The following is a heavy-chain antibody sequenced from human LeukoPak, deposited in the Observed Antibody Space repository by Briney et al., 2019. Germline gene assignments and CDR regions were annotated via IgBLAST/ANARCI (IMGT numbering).Heavy chain of an antibody. J-gene: IGHJ6*02. CDR3: ARESYDFWSGYYPTTKYGMDV. CDR1: GFTFSSYS. CDR2: LSSSGDTI. V-gene: IGHV3-48*01. D-gene: IGHD3-3*01. Sequence: GGSLRLSCAASGFTFSSYSLSWVRQAPGKGLEWVSYLSSSGDTIYYADSVEGRFTISRDNAKNSLYLQMNSLRAEDTAVYYCARESYDFWSGYYPTTKYGMDVWGQGTTVTVS.